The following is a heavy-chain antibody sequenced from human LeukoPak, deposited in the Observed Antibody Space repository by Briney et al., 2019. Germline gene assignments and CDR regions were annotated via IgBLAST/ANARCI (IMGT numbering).Heavy chain of an antibody. Sequence: GGSLRLSCAASGFTFDDYAMHWVRHAPGKGLEWVSRISWISGSIYYADSVKGRFTISRDNAKNSLYLQMNSLRAEDTAVYYCAELGITMIGGVWGKGTTVTISS. J-gene: IGHJ6*04. D-gene: IGHD3-10*02. CDR1: GFTFDDYA. CDR2: ISWISGSI. V-gene: IGHV3-9*01. CDR3: AELGITMIGGV.